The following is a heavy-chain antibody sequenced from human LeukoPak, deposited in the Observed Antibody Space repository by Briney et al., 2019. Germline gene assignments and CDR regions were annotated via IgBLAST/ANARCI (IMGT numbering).Heavy chain of an antibody. CDR1: GFIFSSNW. Sequence: GRSLRLSCAASGFIFSSNWMHWVRQAPGKGLVWVSRINEDGSTTNHADSVKGRFTISRDNAKNTLYMQMNSLRAEDTAVYYCTRDFDFSSAIWGQGTLVTVSS. J-gene: IGHJ4*02. V-gene: IGHV3-74*01. CDR2: INEDGSTT. CDR3: TRDFDFSSAI. D-gene: IGHD3-3*01.